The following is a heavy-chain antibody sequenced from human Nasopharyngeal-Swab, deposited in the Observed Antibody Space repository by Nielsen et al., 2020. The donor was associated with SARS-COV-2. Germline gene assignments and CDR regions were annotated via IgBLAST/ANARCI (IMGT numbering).Heavy chain of an antibody. Sequence: GESLKISCKASGYSFATYWIGWVRQMPGKGLEWMGIIYPGDSDTRYSPSFQGQVTISADKSISTAYLQWSSLKSSDTAMYYCARRDILTAPDYWGQGTLVTVSS. CDR2: IYPGDSDT. J-gene: IGHJ4*02. D-gene: IGHD3-9*01. CDR3: ARRDILTAPDY. V-gene: IGHV5-51*01. CDR1: GYSFATYW.